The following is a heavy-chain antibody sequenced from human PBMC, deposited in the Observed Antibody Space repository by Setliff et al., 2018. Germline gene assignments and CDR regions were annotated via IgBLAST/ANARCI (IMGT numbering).Heavy chain of an antibody. D-gene: IGHD3-16*01. CDR2: IKGKNDGLPT. CDR3: TTDPSPTFGGVIGAAFDF. Sequence: PGGSLRLSCAASGFTFSTAWMNWVRQAPGKGLEWVGRIKGKNDGLPTDYAAPVKGRFTISRDDSKNMLYLQMNSLKTEDTAVYYCTTDPSPTFGGVIGAAFDFWGQGTMVTVSS. CDR1: GFTFSTAW. V-gene: IGHV3-15*07. J-gene: IGHJ3*01.